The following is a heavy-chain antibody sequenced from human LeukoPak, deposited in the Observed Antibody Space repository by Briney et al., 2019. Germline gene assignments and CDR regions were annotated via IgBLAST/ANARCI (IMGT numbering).Heavy chain of an antibody. CDR1: EFTFFTYS. Sequence: PGGSLRLSCAASEFTFFTYSMSWVRQAPGKGLEWVANIKQDGSEKYYVDSVKGRFTISRDNAKNSLYLQMNSLRAEDTAVYYCARDRMDILTGYYRGFDYWGQGTLVTVSS. J-gene: IGHJ4*02. D-gene: IGHD3-9*01. CDR2: IKQDGSEK. V-gene: IGHV3-7*01. CDR3: ARDRMDILTGYYRGFDY.